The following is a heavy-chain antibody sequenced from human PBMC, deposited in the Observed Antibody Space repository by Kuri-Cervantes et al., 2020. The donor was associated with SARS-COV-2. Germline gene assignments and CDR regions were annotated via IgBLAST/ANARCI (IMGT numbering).Heavy chain of an antibody. CDR2: INHSGST. V-gene: IGHV4-34*01. D-gene: IGHD6-6*01. J-gene: IGHJ4*02. CDR3: ARDRYSGSWDY. CDR1: GGSFSGYY. Sequence: SETLSLTCAVYGGSFSGYYWSWIRQPPGKGLEWIGEINHSGSTNYNPSLKSRVTISVDKSKNQFSLKLSSVTAADTAVYYCARDRYSGSWDYWGQGTLVTVSS.